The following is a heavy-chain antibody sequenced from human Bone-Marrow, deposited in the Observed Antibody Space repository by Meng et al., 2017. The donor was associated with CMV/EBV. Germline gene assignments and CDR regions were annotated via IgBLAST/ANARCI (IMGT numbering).Heavy chain of an antibody. V-gene: IGHV4-31*03. CDR1: GGSISSGGYY. Sequence: LRLSCTVSGGSISSGGYYWSWIRQHPGKGLEWIGYIYYSGSTYYNPSLKSRVTISVDTSKNQFSLKLSSVTAADTAVYYCAREEYSSGFDYWGQGTLVTVSS. CDR2: IYYSGST. CDR3: AREEYSSGFDY. D-gene: IGHD6-25*01. J-gene: IGHJ4*02.